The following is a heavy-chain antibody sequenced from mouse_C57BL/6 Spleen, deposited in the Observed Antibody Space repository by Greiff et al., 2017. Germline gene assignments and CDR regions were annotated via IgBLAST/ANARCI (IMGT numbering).Heavy chain of an antibody. CDR3: ARSYYSTWFAY. Sequence: EVKLVESGPGMVKPSQSLSLTCTVTGYSITSGYDWHWIRHFPGNKLEWMGYISYSGSTNYNPSLKSRISITHATSKNHFFLKLNSVTTEDTATYYCARSYYSTWFAYWGQGTLVTVSA. J-gene: IGHJ3*01. CDR1: GYSITSGYD. D-gene: IGHD2-5*01. V-gene: IGHV3-1*01. CDR2: ISYSGST.